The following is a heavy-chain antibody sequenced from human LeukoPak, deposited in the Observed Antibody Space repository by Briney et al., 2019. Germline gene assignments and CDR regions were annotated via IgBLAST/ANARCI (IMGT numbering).Heavy chain of an antibody. CDR2: INHSGYT. CDR3: TRMTTGHDY. D-gene: IGHD4-17*01. V-gene: IGHV4-34*01. CDR1: GVSFNNYY. J-gene: IGHJ4*02. Sequence: SETLSLTCAVSGVSFNNYYWSWVRQTPGKGLEWIGEINHSGYTNDSPSLKSRVTLSIDTSRKQFSLNLRSVTVADTGIYYCTRMTTGHDYWGQGTLITVSS.